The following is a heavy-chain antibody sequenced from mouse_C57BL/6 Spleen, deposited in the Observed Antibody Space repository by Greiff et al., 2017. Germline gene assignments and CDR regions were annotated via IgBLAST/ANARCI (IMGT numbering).Heavy chain of an antibody. J-gene: IGHJ3*01. Sequence: QVQLQQSGPELVKPGASVKISCKASGYAFSSSWMNWVKQRPGKGLEWIGRIYPGDGDTNYNGKFKGKATLTADKSSSTAYMQLSSLTSEDSAVYFCARPSPLTGSWFAYWGQGTLVTVSA. CDR1: GYAFSSSW. V-gene: IGHV1-82*01. D-gene: IGHD4-1*01. CDR2: IYPGDGDT. CDR3: ARPSPLTGSWFAY.